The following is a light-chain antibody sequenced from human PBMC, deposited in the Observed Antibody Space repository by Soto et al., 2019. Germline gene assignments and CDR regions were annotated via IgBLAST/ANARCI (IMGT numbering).Light chain of an antibody. V-gene: IGKV3-20*01. Sequence: EIVLTQSPGTLSLSPGERATLSCRASQSVTSSYLAWYQQKPGQAPRLLIYDASNRATGIPDRFSGSGSGTDFTHTISRLEPEDFAVYYCQHYGTSLWTFGQGTKVEIK. CDR3: QHYGTSLWT. J-gene: IGKJ1*01. CDR2: DAS. CDR1: QSVTSSY.